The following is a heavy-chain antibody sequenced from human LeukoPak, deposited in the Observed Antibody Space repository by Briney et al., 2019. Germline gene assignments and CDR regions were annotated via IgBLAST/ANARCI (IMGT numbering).Heavy chain of an antibody. CDR2: IYHSGST. J-gene: IGHJ2*01. Sequence: SETLSLTCDVSGDSISSGYYWGWIRQPPGKGLEWIGTIYHSGSTYYNPSLKSRVTISADTSKNQFSLTLNSGTAADSAVYYGARNSTSWSFDLWGRGTLVTVSS. CDR3: ARNSTSWSFDL. CDR1: GDSISSGYY. D-gene: IGHD3-10*01. V-gene: IGHV4-38-2*01.